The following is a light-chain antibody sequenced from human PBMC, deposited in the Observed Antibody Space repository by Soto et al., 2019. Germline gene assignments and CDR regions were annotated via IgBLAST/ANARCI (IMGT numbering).Light chain of an antibody. CDR3: QQRNVWPPIT. CDR1: QSFSSN. CDR2: GAS. Sequence: EIVMTQSPATLSVSPGERATLSCRASQSFSSNLAWYQQKPGQAPRLLIYGASTRATGIPARFSGSGSGTEFTLTISSLQSEDFAVYYCQQRNVWPPITFGQGTRLEIK. V-gene: IGKV3-15*01. J-gene: IGKJ5*01.